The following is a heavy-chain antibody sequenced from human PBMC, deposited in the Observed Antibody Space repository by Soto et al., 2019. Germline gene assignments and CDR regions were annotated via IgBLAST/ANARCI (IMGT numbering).Heavy chain of an antibody. V-gene: IGHV1-18*01. CDR3: ARDPVRGSSGWYGYYYGMDV. CDR2: ISAYNGNT. Sequence: ASVKVSCKASGYTFTSYGISWVRQAPGQGLEWMGWISAYNGNTNYAQKLQGRVTMTTDTSTSTAYMELRSLRSDDTAVYYCARDPVRGSSGWYGYYYGMDVWGQGTTVTVSS. CDR1: GYTFTSYG. J-gene: IGHJ6*02. D-gene: IGHD6-19*01.